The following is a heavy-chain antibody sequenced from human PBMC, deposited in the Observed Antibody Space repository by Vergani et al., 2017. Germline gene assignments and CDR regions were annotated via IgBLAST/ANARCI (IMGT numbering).Heavy chain of an antibody. CDR2: ISVSGRSI. D-gene: IGHD3-3*01. Sequence: EVQLVESGGALIQPGGSLRLSCAASGFNFNNYVITWIRQAPGRGLEWVSGISVSGRSIYYADSVKGRFTISRDNSKNTLSLQMNSLRAADTAVYDCAKQGGYDFWSGQYYFAFWGQGTLVTVSS. J-gene: IGHJ4*02. V-gene: IGHV3-23*04. CDR1: GFNFNNYV. CDR3: AKQGGYDFWSGQYYFAF.